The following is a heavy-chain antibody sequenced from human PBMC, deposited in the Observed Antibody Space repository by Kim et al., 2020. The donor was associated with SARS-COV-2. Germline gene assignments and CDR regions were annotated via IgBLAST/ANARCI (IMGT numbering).Heavy chain of an antibody. Sequence: NPSLKSRVTISVDTSKNQFSLKLSSVTAADTAVYYCARHGSRMTQDACDIWGQGTMVTVSS. D-gene: IGHD1-1*01. J-gene: IGHJ3*02. V-gene: IGHV4-39*01. CDR3: ARHGSRMTQDACDI.